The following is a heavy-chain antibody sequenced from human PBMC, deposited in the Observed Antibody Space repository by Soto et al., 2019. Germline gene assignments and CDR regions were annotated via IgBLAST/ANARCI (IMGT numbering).Heavy chain of an antibody. D-gene: IGHD3-10*01. Sequence: PSETLSLTCAVYGGSFSNYYWTWIRQPPGKGLEWIGEINHRGSTNYNPSLKSRVTISVDTSDNQFSLKLSSVSAADTAMYYWATDLRGPRSGRFDRWGRGTLVTVCS. CDR3: ATDLRGPRSGRFDR. V-gene: IGHV4-34*01. CDR2: INHRGST. CDR1: GGSFSNYY. J-gene: IGHJ5*02.